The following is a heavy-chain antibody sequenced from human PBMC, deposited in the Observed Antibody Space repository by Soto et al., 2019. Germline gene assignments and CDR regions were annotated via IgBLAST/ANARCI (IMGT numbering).Heavy chain of an antibody. CDR1: GFTFSSYS. J-gene: IGHJ6*02. Sequence: GSLRLSCAASGFTFSSYSMHWVRHSPVNGLEYFSAISSNGGSTYYADSVKGRFTISRDNSKNTLYLQMGSLRAEDMAVYYCARDSSRKIFGVVPRYYYYGMDIWGQGTTVTVSS. D-gene: IGHD3-3*01. CDR3: ARDSSRKIFGVVPRYYYYGMDI. CDR2: ISSNGGST. V-gene: IGHV3-64*02.